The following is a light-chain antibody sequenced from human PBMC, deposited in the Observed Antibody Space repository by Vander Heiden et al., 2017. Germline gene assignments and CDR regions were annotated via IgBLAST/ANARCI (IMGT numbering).Light chain of an antibody. CDR2: TND. V-gene: IGLV1-47*02. CDR3: AAWDDSLSAWV. Sequence: QSVLTQPPPASRTPGQRVTISCSGSSSNIGTNFVFWYYQFPGTAPKLLIYTNDQRPSGVADRFSGSKSGASASLGISGLRSEDEADYYCAAWDDSLSAWVFGGGTKLTVL. J-gene: IGLJ3*02. CDR1: SSNIGTNF.